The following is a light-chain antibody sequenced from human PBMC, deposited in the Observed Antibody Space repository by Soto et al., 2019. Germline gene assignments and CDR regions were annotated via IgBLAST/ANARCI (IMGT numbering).Light chain of an antibody. Sequence: EIVLTQSPATLSLSPGERATLSCRASQSVGSYLIWYQQKPGQAPRLLINDASIRATAITARLSGSGSATDFAPTTSTLPPEDFAVYYCQQQHNWPPLTFGGGTKVEI. CDR1: QSVGSY. J-gene: IGKJ4*01. CDR3: QQQHNWPPLT. CDR2: DAS. V-gene: IGKV3-11*01.